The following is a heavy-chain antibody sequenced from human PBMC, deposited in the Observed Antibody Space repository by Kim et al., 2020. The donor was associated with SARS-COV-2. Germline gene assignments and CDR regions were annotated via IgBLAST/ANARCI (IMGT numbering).Heavy chain of an antibody. D-gene: IGHD3-22*01. V-gene: IGHV3-74*01. CDR3: ARGSGNYGFDS. CDR2: INADRSVI. J-gene: IGHJ4*02. CDR1: GFTFSSHW. Sequence: GGSLRLSCAASGFTFSSHWMHWVRQAPVKGPVWVSRINADRSVIEYAASVKGRFTISRDNAKSTLDLQMNSLRPEDTAVYYCARGSGNYGFDSWGQGILV.